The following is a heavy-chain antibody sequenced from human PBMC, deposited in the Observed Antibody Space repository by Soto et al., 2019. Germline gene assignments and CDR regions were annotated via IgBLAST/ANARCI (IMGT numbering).Heavy chain of an antibody. CDR2: IYYTGRT. CDR1: GGSISSSAYF. D-gene: IGHD5-12*01. CDR3: ARIYSGYDDAGAFDI. Sequence: QLQVQESGPGLVKPSETLSLTCTVSGGSISSSAYFWGWIRQPPGKGLEWIGNIYYTGRTSYNPSLKSRITISIDTSKNRFPRKLSSVTAADTSLYFCARIYSGYDDAGAFDIWGQGTMVTVSS. J-gene: IGHJ3*02. V-gene: IGHV4-39*01.